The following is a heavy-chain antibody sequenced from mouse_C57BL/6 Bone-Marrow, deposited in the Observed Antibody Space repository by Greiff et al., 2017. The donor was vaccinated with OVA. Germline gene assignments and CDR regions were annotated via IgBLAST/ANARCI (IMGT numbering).Heavy chain of an antibody. Sequence: QVQLQQPGAELVMPGASVKLSCKASGYTFTSYWMHWVKQRPGQGLEWIGEIDPSDSYTNYNQKFKGKSTLTVDKSSSTAYMQLSSLTSEDSAVYYCAREDYYGSSYVVYWGQGTTLTVSS. CDR3: AREDYYGSSYVVY. V-gene: IGHV1-69*01. CDR2: IDPSDSYT. D-gene: IGHD1-1*01. CDR1: GYTFTSYW. J-gene: IGHJ2*01.